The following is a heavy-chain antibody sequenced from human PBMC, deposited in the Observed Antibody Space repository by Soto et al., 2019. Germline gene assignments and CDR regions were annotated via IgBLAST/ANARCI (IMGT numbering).Heavy chain of an antibody. CDR2: FYYSGST. CDR3: ARVGYRGGDCSFPDY. V-gene: IGHV4-59*01. CDR1: GGCMRSYF. Sequence: SETLSLTCTVCGGCMRSYFWGWILQPPGKGLEWIGYFYYSGSTNYNPSLKSRVTISVDTSKNQFSLKLSSVTAADTAVYYCARVGYRGGDCSFPDYWGQGTLVTVSS. J-gene: IGHJ4*02. D-gene: IGHD2-21*02.